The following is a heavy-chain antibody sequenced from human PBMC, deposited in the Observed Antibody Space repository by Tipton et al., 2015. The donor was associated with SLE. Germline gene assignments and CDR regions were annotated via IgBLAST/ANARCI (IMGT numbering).Heavy chain of an antibody. Sequence: TLSLTCTVSGVSISSGSFFWSWIRQLPGKGLEWIGYIYNSGRTNYNPATYYNPSLKSRVTLSVDTSKSQFSLKLSSVTAADTAIYYCARQAEYSSSSGFWFDPWGQGTLVTVSS. J-gene: IGHJ5*02. CDR1: GVSISSGSFF. V-gene: IGHV4-31*03. CDR2: IYNSGRTNYNPAT. CDR3: ARQAEYSSSSGFWFDP. D-gene: IGHD6-6*01.